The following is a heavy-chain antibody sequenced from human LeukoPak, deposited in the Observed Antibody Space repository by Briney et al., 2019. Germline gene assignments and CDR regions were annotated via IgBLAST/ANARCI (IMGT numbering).Heavy chain of an antibody. Sequence: PSETLSLTCTVSGGSISSYYWSWIRQPAGKGLEWIGRIYTSGSTNYNPSLKSRVTMSVDTSKNQFSLKLSSVTAADTAVYYCARTAMVRGVIIRASNWFDPWGQGTLVTVSS. D-gene: IGHD3-10*01. V-gene: IGHV4-4*07. CDR1: GGSISSYY. J-gene: IGHJ5*02. CDR3: ARTAMVRGVIIRASNWFDP. CDR2: IYTSGST.